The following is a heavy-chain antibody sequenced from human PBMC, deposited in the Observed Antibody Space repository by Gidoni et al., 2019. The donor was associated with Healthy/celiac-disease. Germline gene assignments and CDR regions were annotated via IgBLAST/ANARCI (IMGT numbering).Heavy chain of an antibody. Sequence: HVQLQESGPALVKPSEALSLTCTGSGGSISSYYWSWIRQPPGKGLEWIGYIYYSGSTNYNPSRKSRVTISVDTSKNQFSLKLSSVTAADTAVYYCAREEGLSYSIWGQGTLVTVSS. V-gene: IGHV4-59*01. J-gene: IGHJ4*02. CDR1: GGSISSYY. CDR3: AREEGLSYSI. CDR2: IYYSGST. D-gene: IGHD2-21*01.